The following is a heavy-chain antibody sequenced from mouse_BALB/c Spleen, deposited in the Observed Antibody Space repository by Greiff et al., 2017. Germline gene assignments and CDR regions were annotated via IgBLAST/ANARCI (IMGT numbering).Heavy chain of an antibody. CDR3: AREDYDWDY. CDR1: GYNFTSYW. V-gene: IGHV1-55*01. J-gene: IGHJ4*01. CDR2: IYPGSGST. D-gene: IGHD2-4*01. Sequence: QVQLQQPGAELVKPGTSVKLSCKASGYNFTSYWLNWVKLRPGQGLEWIGDIYPGSGSTNYNEKFKSKATLTVDTSSSTAYMQLSSLASEDSALYYCAREDYDWDYWGQGTSVTVSS.